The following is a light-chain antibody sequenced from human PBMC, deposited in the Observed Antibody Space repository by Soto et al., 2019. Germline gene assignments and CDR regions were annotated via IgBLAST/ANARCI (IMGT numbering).Light chain of an antibody. V-gene: IGKV3-11*01. CDR1: QSVSSY. CDR2: DAS. Sequence: EIVLTQSPATLSLSPGERATLSCRASQSVSSYLAWYQQKPGQAPRLLIYDASTRATGIPARFSGSGSGTDFTLTISSLEPEDFAVYYCQQRSNWPLTFGGGIKVDIK. CDR3: QQRSNWPLT. J-gene: IGKJ4*01.